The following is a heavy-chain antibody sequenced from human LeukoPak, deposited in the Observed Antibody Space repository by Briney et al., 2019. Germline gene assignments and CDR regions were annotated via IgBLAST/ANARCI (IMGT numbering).Heavy chain of an antibody. D-gene: IGHD3-3*01. J-gene: IGHJ4*02. Sequence: SETLSLTCAVYGGSFSGYYWNWIRQPPGKGLEWIGEINHSGSTNYNPSLKSRVTISVDTSKNQFSLKLSSVTAADTAVYYCARAIFGVVTGIDYWGQGTLVTVSS. CDR1: GGSFSGYY. CDR2: INHSGST. V-gene: IGHV4-34*01. CDR3: ARAIFGVVTGIDY.